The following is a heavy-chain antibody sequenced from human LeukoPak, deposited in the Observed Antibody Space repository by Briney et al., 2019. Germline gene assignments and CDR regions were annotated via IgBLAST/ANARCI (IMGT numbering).Heavy chain of an antibody. CDR1: GLTVSSNY. D-gene: IGHD6-19*01. CDR3: ARDDIAVAGTDY. CDR2: IYSDGST. V-gene: IGHV3-53*01. J-gene: IGHJ4*02. Sequence: GGSLRLSCAASGLTVSSNYMSWVRQAPGKGLEWVSVIYSDGSTYYADSVKGRFTISRDNSKNTLYLQMNSLSVEDTAVYYCARDDIAVAGTDYWGQGTLVTVSS.